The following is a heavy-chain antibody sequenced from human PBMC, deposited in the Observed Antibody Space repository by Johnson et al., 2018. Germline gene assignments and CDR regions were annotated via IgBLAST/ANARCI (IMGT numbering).Heavy chain of an antibody. D-gene: IGHD3-22*01. CDR1: GYTFTSYD. Sequence: QVQLVQSGAEVKTPGASVKVSCTASGYTFTSYDINWVRQATGQGLEWMGWINPNSGNIHYAQRFQGRVTMTRNTPISTAYMELSSLRSEDTAVYYCARGDYFHSSGYYYVPEYFQHWGQGTLVTVSS. CDR3: ARGDYFHSSGYYYVPEYFQH. J-gene: IGHJ1*01. V-gene: IGHV1-8*01. CDR2: INPNSGNI.